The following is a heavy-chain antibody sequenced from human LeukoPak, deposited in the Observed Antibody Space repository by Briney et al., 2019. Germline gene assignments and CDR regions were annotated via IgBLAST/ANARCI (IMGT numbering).Heavy chain of an antibody. CDR3: AKDLRGGPMRYFDY. V-gene: IGHV3-23*01. D-gene: IGHD3-10*01. J-gene: IGHJ4*02. Sequence: GGSLRLSCAATGFRLSFYAMSWVRQAPGKGLEWVSVISAGGHTTDYAASVKGRFTISSDNSQNILYLQMNSLRVDDTAVYFCAKDLRGGPMRYFDYWGQGALVTVSA. CDR2: ISAGGHTT. CDR1: GFRLSFYA.